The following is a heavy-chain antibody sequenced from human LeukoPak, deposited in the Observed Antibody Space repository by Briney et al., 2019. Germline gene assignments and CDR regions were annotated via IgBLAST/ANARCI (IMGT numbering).Heavy chain of an antibody. Sequence: PGGSLRLSCAASGFTFSTYTMHWVRQAPGKGLEWVTVISYGGGNKFYADSVKGRFTISRDNSKNTLHLQMNGLRVEDTAVYYCARAVRDAFDIWGQGTMVTVSS. D-gene: IGHD2-2*01. J-gene: IGHJ3*02. V-gene: IGHV3-30-3*01. CDR2: ISYGGGNK. CDR3: ARAVRDAFDI. CDR1: GFTFSTYT.